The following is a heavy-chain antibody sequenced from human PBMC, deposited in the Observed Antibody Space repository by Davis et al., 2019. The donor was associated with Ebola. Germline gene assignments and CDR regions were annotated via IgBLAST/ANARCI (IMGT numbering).Heavy chain of an antibody. D-gene: IGHD3-22*01. CDR2: IIPIFGTA. CDR1: GYTFTGNY. Sequence: AASVKVSCKASGYTFTGNYIQWVRQAPGQGLEWMGGIIPIFGTANYAQKFQGRVTITADESTSTAYMELSSLRSEDTAVYYCARAATYYYDSSGYFSLDYWGQGTLVTVSS. J-gene: IGHJ4*02. V-gene: IGHV1-69*13. CDR3: ARAATYYYDSSGYFSLDY.